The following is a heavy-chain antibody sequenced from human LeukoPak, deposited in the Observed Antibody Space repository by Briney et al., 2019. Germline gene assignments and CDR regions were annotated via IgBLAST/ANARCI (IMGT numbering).Heavy chain of an antibody. V-gene: IGHV3-48*03. CDR1: LFSFRIYE. Sequence: GGSLRLSCSVPLFSFRIYEMHTVRQAPGKGLEWVSTLSSTGDTTHHADSVKGRFTISRDNAQNSLYLQMNNLRADDTAVYYCATLSVASSDVDHWGQGTLVTVSS. CDR2: LSSTGDTT. D-gene: IGHD6-19*01. J-gene: IGHJ5*02. CDR3: ATLSVASSDVDH.